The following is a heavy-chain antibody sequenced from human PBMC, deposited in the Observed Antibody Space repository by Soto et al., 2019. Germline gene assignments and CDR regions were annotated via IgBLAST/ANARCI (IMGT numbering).Heavy chain of an antibody. CDR3: AKVDCSSTSCYGGFCDY. CDR1: GFTFSSSG. D-gene: IGHD2-2*01. Sequence: QVQLVESGGGVVQPGRSLRLSCAASGFTFSSSGMHWVRQAPGKGLEWAAVISYDGSNKYYADSVKGRFTISRDNSKNTLYLQMNSLRAEDTAVYYCAKVDCSSTSCYGGFCDYCGQGTMVTVAS. CDR2: ISYDGSNK. J-gene: IGHJ4*02. V-gene: IGHV3-30*18.